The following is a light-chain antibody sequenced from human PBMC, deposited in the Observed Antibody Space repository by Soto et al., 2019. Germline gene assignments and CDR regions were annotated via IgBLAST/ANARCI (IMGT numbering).Light chain of an antibody. V-gene: IGLV1-40*01. Sequence: QSVLTQPPSVSEAPGQRVTISCTGSSSNIGARNDVHWYQQLPGTAPKLLIFGNNNRPSGVPDRFSGSKSGTSASLAITGLQAEDEADYYCQSYDSSLSGSDVFGTGTKLTVL. J-gene: IGLJ1*01. CDR1: SSNIGARND. CDR3: QSYDSSLSGSDV. CDR2: GNN.